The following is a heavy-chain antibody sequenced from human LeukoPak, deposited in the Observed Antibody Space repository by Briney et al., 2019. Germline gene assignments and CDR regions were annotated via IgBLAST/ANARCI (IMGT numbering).Heavy chain of an antibody. Sequence: PSQTLSLTCTVSGGSISSGGYYWSWIRQHPGKGLEWIGYIYYSGSTYYNPSLKSRVTISVDTSKNQFSLKLSSVTAADTAVYYCARFPPRAMGNYLDFWGQGTLVTVSS. CDR3: ARFPPRAMGNYLDF. J-gene: IGHJ4*02. D-gene: IGHD7-27*01. V-gene: IGHV4-31*03. CDR1: GGSISSGGYY. CDR2: IYYSGST.